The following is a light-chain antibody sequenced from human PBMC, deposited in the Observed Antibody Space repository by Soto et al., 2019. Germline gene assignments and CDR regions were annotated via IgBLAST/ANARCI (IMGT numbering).Light chain of an antibody. V-gene: IGKV3-20*01. CDR3: QQYGSSPGLFT. Sequence: EIVLTQSPGTLSLSPGERVTLSCRASQSLSSTYLAWYQQKPGQAPRLLIYDASSRATGIPDRFSGSGSGTDFTITISRLEPEDFAVYYCQQYGSSPGLFTFGPGTKVDIK. J-gene: IGKJ3*01. CDR2: DAS. CDR1: QSLSSTY.